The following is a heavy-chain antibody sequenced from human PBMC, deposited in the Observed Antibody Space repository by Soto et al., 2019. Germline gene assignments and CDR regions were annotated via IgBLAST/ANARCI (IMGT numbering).Heavy chain of an antibody. V-gene: IGHV3-30-3*01. D-gene: IGHD3-16*01. Sequence: QVQLVESGGGVVQPGKSLSLSWAASRFTFTNYAFHWVRQAPGKGLEWVALISYDGDHKYYADSVKGRFTISRDNLKKTLYLQMNSLRTEDTAVYYCARDLGGLGYYGMEVWGQGTTVTVSS. CDR3: ARDLGGLGYYGMEV. CDR1: RFTFTNYA. CDR2: ISYDGDHK. J-gene: IGHJ6*02.